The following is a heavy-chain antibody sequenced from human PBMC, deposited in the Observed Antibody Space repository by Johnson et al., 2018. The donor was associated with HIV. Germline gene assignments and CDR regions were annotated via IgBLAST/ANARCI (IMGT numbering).Heavy chain of an antibody. D-gene: IGHD3-10*01. CDR3: AKLPGGQEAAFDI. J-gene: IGHJ3*02. Sequence: VQLVESGGGVVQPGRSLRLSCAASGFTFSSYAMHWVRQGPGKGLEYVSGISSNGGSTYYANSVKGRFTISRDNSKNTLYLQMGSLRAEDTAVYYCAKLPGGQEAAFDIWGQGTMVTVSS. CDR2: ISSNGGST. CDR1: GFTFSSYA. V-gene: IGHV3-64*01.